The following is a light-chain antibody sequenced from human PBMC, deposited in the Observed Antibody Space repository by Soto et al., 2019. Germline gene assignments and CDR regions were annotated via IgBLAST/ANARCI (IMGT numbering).Light chain of an antibody. CDR1: SRDVGSYNL. CDR2: EGS. Sequence: QSALTQPASVSGSPGQSIAISCTGTSRDVGSYNLVSWYQQHPGKAPKVMICEGSKRPSGVSDRFSGSKSGNTASLTISGLQADDEADYYCCSYAGSSTYVFGTGTKLTVL. CDR3: CSYAGSSTYV. V-gene: IGLV2-23*01. J-gene: IGLJ1*01.